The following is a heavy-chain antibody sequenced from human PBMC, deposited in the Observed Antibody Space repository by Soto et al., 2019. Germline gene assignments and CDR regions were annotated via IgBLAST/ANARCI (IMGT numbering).Heavy chain of an antibody. CDR3: ASRDCGGDCYPIGFDY. Sequence: LRLSCAASGFTFSSYAMHWVRQAPGKGLEWVAVISYDGSNKYYADSVKGRFTISRDNSKNTLYLQMDSLRAEDTAVYYCASRDCGGDCYPIGFDYWGQGTLVTVSS. V-gene: IGHV3-30-3*01. CDR2: ISYDGSNK. CDR1: GFTFSSYA. J-gene: IGHJ4*02. D-gene: IGHD2-21*02.